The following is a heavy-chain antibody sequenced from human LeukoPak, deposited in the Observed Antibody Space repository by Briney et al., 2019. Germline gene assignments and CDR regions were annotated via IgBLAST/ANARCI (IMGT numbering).Heavy chain of an antibody. CDR2: IYTSGST. Sequence: SETLSLTCTVSGGSISSGSYYWSWIRQPAGKGLEWIGRIYTSGSTNYNPSLKSRVTISVDTSKNQFSLKLSSVTAADTAVYYCAREGRTYYYYGMDVWGQGTMVTVSS. CDR1: GGSISSGSYY. V-gene: IGHV4-61*02. CDR3: AREGRTYYYYGMDV. J-gene: IGHJ6*02.